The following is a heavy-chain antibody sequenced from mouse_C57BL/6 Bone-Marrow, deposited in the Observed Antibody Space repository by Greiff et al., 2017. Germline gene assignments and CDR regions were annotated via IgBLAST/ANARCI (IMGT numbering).Heavy chain of an antibody. V-gene: IGHV1-81*01. Sequence: ESGAELARPGASVKLSCKASGYTFTSYGISWVKQRPGQGLEWIGELYPRSGNTYYNEKFKGKATLTADKSSSTAYMELRSLTSEDSAVYFCARRLYRSYWYVDVWGTGTTVTVSS. D-gene: IGHD1-1*01. CDR1: GYTFTSYG. CDR3: ARRLYRSYWYVDV. J-gene: IGHJ1*03. CDR2: LYPRSGNT.